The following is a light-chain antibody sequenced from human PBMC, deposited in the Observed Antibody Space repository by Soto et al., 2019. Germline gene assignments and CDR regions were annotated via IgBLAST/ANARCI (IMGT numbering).Light chain of an antibody. V-gene: IGLV2-18*02. J-gene: IGLJ1*01. CDR1: SSDVGSYNR. CDR2: EVS. CDR3: SSYTTSNTYL. Sequence: QSALTQPSSVSGSPGQSVTISCTGTSSDVGSYNRVSWYQQPPGTAPKLIIYEVSNRPSGVPDRFSGSKSGNTASLTISGLQAEDEADYYCSSYTTSNTYLFGTGTKLTVL.